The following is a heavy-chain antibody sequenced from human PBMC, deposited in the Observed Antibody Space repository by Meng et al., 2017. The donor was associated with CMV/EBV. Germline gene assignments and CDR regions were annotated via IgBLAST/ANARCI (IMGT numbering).Heavy chain of an antibody. Sequence: QVQRGLFGGEVKKPGSAGKVHCKTSGGTFSTFAISWVRQAPGEGLEWMGGIIPVFETANYAERFQDRVTITADDSTTTAYMELSSLRADDTALYFCARGGDSWYSDYWGQGTLVTVSS. CDR1: GGTFSTFA. D-gene: IGHD1-26*01. J-gene: IGHJ4*02. CDR2: IIPVFETA. CDR3: ARGGDSWYSDY. V-gene: IGHV1-69*12.